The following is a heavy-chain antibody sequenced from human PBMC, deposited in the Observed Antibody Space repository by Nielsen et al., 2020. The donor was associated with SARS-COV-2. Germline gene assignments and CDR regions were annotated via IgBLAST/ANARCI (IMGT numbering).Heavy chain of an antibody. V-gene: IGHV3-30*18. D-gene: IGHD6-13*01. J-gene: IGHJ4*02. CDR3: AKAGRTYSSTWYLEY. CDR1: GFTFTNYG. CDR2: ISYDGGNI. Sequence: GESLKISCVASGFTFTNYGMHWVRQAPGKGLEWVAVISYDGGNINYADSVKGRFTISRDNSKNTLFLQMNSLRAEDTAIYYCAKAGRTYSSTWYLEYWGQGALVTVS.